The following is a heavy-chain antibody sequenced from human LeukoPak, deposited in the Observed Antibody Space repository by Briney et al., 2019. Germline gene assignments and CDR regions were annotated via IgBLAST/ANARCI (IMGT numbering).Heavy chain of an antibody. CDR1: GFTVGSNY. V-gene: IGHV3-11*06. D-gene: IGHD5-24*01. Sequence: GGSLRLSCAASGFTVGSNYMNWVRQAPGKGLEWISYIGIDSGNTNHADSVKGRFTISGDKAKNSLCLQMNSLRVEDTAVYYCARDYKYAFDNWGQGTLVTVSS. CDR3: ARDYKYAFDN. J-gene: IGHJ4*02. CDR2: IGIDSGNT.